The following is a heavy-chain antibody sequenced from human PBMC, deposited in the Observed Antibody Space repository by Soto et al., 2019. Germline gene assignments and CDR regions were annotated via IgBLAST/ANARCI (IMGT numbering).Heavy chain of an antibody. Sequence: LRLSCAASGFTFSSYSMNWVRQAPGKGLEWVSSISSSSYIYYADSVKGRFTIPRDNAKNSLYLQMNSLRAEDTAVYYCARPYGSGSYETYFDYWGQGTLVTVSS. CDR2: ISSSSYI. D-gene: IGHD3-10*01. CDR3: ARPYGSGSYETYFDY. CDR1: GFTFSSYS. V-gene: IGHV3-21*01. J-gene: IGHJ4*02.